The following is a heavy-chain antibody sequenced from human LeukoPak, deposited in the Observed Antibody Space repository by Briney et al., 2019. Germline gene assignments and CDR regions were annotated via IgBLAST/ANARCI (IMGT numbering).Heavy chain of an antibody. V-gene: IGHV1-2*02. CDR3: ARSDSSSWYGMSAFDI. CDR2: INPNSGGT. Sequence: ASVTVSFKASGYTFTGYYIHWVRQAPGQGLEWMGWINPNSGGTNYAQKFQGRVTMTRDTSISTAYMELSRLRSDDTAVYYCARSDSSSWYGMSAFDIWGPGTMVTVSS. CDR1: GYTFTGYY. D-gene: IGHD6-13*01. J-gene: IGHJ3*02.